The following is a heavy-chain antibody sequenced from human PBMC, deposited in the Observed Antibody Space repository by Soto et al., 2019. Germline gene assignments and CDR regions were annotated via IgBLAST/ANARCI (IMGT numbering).Heavy chain of an antibody. V-gene: IGHV4-59*01. J-gene: IGHJ6*03. CDR1: GGSLSSYY. CDR3: ARERPERVPASIDEDYYYYYMDV. D-gene: IGHD2-2*02. Sequence: SETLSLTCTVSGGSLSSYYWSWIRQPPGKGLEWIGYIYYSGSTNYNPSLKSRVTISVDTSKNQFSLNLSSVTAGDTAVYYCARERPERVPASIDEDYYYYYMDVWGKGTTVTVSS. CDR2: IYYSGST.